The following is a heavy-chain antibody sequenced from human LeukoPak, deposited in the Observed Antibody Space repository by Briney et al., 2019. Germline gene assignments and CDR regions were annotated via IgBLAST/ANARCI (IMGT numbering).Heavy chain of an antibody. J-gene: IGHJ6*03. D-gene: IGHD5-18*01. V-gene: IGHV1-2*06. Sequence: GASVKVSCKASGYTFTGYYMHWVRQAPGQGLEWMGRINPNSGGTNYAQKFQGRVTMTRDTSISTAYMELSRLRSDDTAVYYCARGGYSYGANYYYYYMDVWGKGITVTVSS. CDR2: INPNSGGT. CDR3: ARGGYSYGANYYYYYMDV. CDR1: GYTFTGYY.